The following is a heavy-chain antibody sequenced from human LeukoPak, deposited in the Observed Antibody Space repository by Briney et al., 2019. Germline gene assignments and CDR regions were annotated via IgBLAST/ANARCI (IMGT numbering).Heavy chain of an antibody. D-gene: IGHD6-13*01. CDR3: ARSPRAAAAGNGGNWFDP. J-gene: IGHJ5*02. V-gene: IGHV1-46*01. Sequence: ASVKVSCKASGGTFSSYAISWVRQAPGQGLEWMGIINPSGGSTSYAQKFQGRVTMTRDTSTSTVYMELSSLRSEDTAVYYCARSPRAAAAGNGGNWFDPWGQGTLVTVSS. CDR1: GGTFSSYA. CDR2: INPSGGST.